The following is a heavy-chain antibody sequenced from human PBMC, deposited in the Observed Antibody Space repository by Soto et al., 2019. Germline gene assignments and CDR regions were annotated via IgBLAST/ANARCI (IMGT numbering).Heavy chain of an antibody. CDR3: SRQMFSPDNH. CDR1: GFTFSGSA. V-gene: IGHV3-73*01. CDR2: IRSKANNYAT. J-gene: IGHJ5*02. D-gene: IGHD3-10*02. Sequence: ESGGGLVQPGGSLRLSCAASGFTFSGSAIHWVRQASGTGLEWLGLIRSKANNYATAYGASVKGRFTISRDDSKNTAYLQMNSLKTEDTAIYYCSRQMFSPDNHWGQGTLVTVSS.